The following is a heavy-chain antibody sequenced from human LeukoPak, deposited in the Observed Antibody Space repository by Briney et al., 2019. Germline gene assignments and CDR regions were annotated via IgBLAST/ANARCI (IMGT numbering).Heavy chain of an antibody. CDR1: GFTFSSYA. V-gene: IGHV3-30-3*01. CDR2: ISYDGSNK. Sequence: GGSLRLSCAASGFTFSSYAMHLVRQAPGKGLEWVAVISYDGSNKYYADSVKGRFTISRDNSKNTLYLQMNSLRAEDTAVYYCARESYGDLPYFDYWGQGTLVTVSS. J-gene: IGHJ4*02. D-gene: IGHD4-17*01. CDR3: ARESYGDLPYFDY.